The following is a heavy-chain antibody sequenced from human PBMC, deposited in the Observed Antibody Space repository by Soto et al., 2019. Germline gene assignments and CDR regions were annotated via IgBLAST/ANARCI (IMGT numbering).Heavy chain of an antibody. CDR3: ARVVMTTVPASFYYGLDV. D-gene: IGHD4-4*01. J-gene: IGHJ6*02. V-gene: IGHV1-69*18. Sequence: QVQLVQSGAEVRKPGSSVTVSCKASGGTFSTYGITWVRQAPGQGLEWMGNMIRLIGTANYAQRFRGRVTITADESTTTAYMELTSLRSEDTAVYYCARVVMTTVPASFYYGLDVWGQGTTVTVSS. CDR1: GGTFSTYG. CDR2: MIRLIGTA.